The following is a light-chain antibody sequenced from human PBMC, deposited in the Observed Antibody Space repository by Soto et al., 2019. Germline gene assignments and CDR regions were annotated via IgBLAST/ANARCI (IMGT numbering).Light chain of an antibody. CDR1: SSDVGGYNY. CDR2: EVS. Sequence: HSALTQPASVSGSPGQSITISCTGTSSDVGGYNYVSWYQHHPGKAPKLMIYEVSNRPSGVSHRFSGSKSGNTASLTISGLQAEDEADYYCNSYTASDTRVFGTGTKVTVL. V-gene: IGLV2-14*01. J-gene: IGLJ1*01. CDR3: NSYTASDTRV.